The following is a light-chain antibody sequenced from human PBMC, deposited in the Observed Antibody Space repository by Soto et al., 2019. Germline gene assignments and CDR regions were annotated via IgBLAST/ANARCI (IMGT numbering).Light chain of an antibody. J-gene: IGKJ1*01. Sequence: DIQMTQSPSTLSASVGDRVTITCRASQSISSWLAWYQQKPGKAPKLLIYDAYSLESGVPSRFSGSGSGTEFTLTISSLQPDDFATYYCQQYNSYSWTFGQGTKVGVK. CDR3: QQYNSYSWT. CDR1: QSISSW. CDR2: DAY. V-gene: IGKV1-5*01.